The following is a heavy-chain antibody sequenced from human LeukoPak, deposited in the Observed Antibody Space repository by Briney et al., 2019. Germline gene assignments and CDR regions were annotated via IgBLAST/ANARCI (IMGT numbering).Heavy chain of an antibody. CDR3: ARDYYDSSGSY. CDR1: GGSISTYY. CDR2: IYTSGST. J-gene: IGHJ4*02. Sequence: SETLSLTCTVSGGSISTYYWSWIRQPAGKGLEWVGRIYTSGSTNYNPSLKSRVTISVDKSKNRFSLKLSSVTAADTAVYYCARDYYDSSGSYWGQGTLVTVSS. V-gene: IGHV4-4*07. D-gene: IGHD3-22*01.